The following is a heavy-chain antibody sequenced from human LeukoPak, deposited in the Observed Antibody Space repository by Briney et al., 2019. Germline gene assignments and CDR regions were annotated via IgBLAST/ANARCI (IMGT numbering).Heavy chain of an antibody. J-gene: IGHJ4*02. CDR1: GFTLSSYA. Sequence: PGGSLRLSCSASGFTLSSYAMSWVRQAPGKGLEWVSSISGSGGSTYYADSVKGRFTISRDNSKNTLFLQMNGLTAEDTAVYFCAKSRVPGYCSGGNCFYFDYWGQGTLVTVSS. CDR2: ISGSGGST. CDR3: AKSRVPGYCSGGNCFYFDY. D-gene: IGHD2-15*01. V-gene: IGHV3-23*01.